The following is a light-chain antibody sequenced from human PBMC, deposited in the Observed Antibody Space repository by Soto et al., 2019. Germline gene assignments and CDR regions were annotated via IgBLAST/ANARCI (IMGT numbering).Light chain of an antibody. V-gene: IGLV2-14*01. Sequence: QSVLTQPASLSGSPGQSITISCTGTSXDVGDYDYVSWYQQHPGKAPKLIIYEVSDRPSGVSNRFSGSKSANTASLTISGLQAEDEADYFCSSYTSSRSLVFGTGTKVTVL. CDR2: EVS. J-gene: IGLJ1*01. CDR1: SXDVGDYDY. CDR3: SSYTSSRSLV.